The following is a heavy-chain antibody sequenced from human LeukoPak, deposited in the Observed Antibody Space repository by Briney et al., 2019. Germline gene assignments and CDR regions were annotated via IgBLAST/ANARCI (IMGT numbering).Heavy chain of an antibody. CDR3: ARDLDV. CDR2: IWYDGSNK. J-gene: IGHJ6*02. CDR1: GFTFSTYV. V-gene: IGHV3-33*01. Sequence: GRSLRLSCAASGFTFSTYVMHWVRQAPGKGLEWVAIIWYDGSNKDYADSVKGRFTISRGNSKNTLYLQMNSLRAEDTAVYYCARDLDVWGQGTTVTVS.